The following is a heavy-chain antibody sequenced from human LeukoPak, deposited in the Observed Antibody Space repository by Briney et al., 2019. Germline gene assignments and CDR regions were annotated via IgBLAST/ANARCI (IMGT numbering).Heavy chain of an antibody. CDR2: IKQDGREK. D-gene: IGHD3-10*01. J-gene: IGHJ3*02. CDR3: ARGDTHYYLTALSYYDVFDI. Sequence: GGSLRLSCTASGFTFSSYWMTWVRQAPGKGLEWVANIKQDGREKNYADSVKGRFTVSRDNARNSLYLQMNSLRAEDTAVYYCARGDTHYYLTALSYYDVFDIWGQGTVVTVSS. V-gene: IGHV3-7*01. CDR1: GFTFSSYW.